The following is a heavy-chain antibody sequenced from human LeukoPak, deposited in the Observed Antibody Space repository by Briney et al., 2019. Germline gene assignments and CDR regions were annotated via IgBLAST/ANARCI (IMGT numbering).Heavy chain of an antibody. J-gene: IGHJ4*02. Sequence: PGGSLRLSCAASGFTFSSYDMHWVRQAPGKGLEWVPTIGTAGETYYPGSVQGRFTISRENAKNSLYLQMNSLRAGDTAMYYCARESRYCTSASCYLDYWGQGTLVTVSS. CDR1: GFTFSSYD. V-gene: IGHV3-13*01. CDR2: IGTAGET. D-gene: IGHD2-2*01. CDR3: ARESRYCTSASCYLDY.